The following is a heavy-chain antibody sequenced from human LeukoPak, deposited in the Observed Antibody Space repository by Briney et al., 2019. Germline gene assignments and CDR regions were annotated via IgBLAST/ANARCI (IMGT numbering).Heavy chain of an antibody. CDR1: GGSISSGIYS. D-gene: IGHD4-11*01. V-gene: IGHV4-30-2*01. J-gene: IGHJ4*02. CDR3: ATLMTTGDKFDS. CDR2: IQHSLT. Sequence: SETLSLTCTVSGGSISSGIYSLSWIRQPPGTGLEWIGYIQHSLTSYNPSLKSRVTISVDRTKNQFSLKVSSVTAADTAVYYCATLMTTGDKFDSWGQGTLVTVSS.